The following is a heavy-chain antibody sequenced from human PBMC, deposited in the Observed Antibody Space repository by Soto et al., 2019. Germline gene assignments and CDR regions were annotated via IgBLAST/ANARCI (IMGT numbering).Heavy chain of an antibody. CDR3: AILAVADNFDY. CDR1: GFTFSSYW. V-gene: IGHV3-7*01. D-gene: IGHD6-19*01. Sequence: PGGSLRLSCAASGFTFSSYWMSWVHQAPGKGLEWVANIKQDGSEKYYVDSVKGRFTISRDNAKNSLYLQMNSLRAEDTAVYYCAILAVADNFDYWGQGTLVTVSS. J-gene: IGHJ4*02. CDR2: IKQDGSEK.